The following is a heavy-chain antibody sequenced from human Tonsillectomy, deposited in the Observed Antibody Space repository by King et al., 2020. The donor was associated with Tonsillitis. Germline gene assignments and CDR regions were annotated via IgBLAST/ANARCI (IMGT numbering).Heavy chain of an antibody. CDR2: IDYSGRT. CDR3: ARDFGDFWSGNWFDP. V-gene: IGHV4-59*01. J-gene: IGHJ5*02. CDR1: GGSISRYY. D-gene: IGHD3-3*01. Sequence: VQLQESGPGLVKPSETLSLTCIVSGGSISRYYWSWIRQFPGKGLEWVWYIDYSGRTHYHPSLKSRVTISVDTSKNQFALKVSSVTAADTAVYYCARDFGDFWSGNWFDPWGQGTLVTVSS.